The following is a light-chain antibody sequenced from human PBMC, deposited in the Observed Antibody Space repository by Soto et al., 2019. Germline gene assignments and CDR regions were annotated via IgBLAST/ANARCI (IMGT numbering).Light chain of an antibody. Sequence: DIQMTQSPSTLSASVGDRVTITCRASQSISSWLAWYQQKPGKAPKLLIYDASSLESGVPARFSGSGSGTEFTLTISSLQPDDFATDYCQQYNSYSWTLGQGTKVEIK. CDR2: DAS. V-gene: IGKV1-5*01. CDR1: QSISSW. CDR3: QQYNSYSWT. J-gene: IGKJ1*01.